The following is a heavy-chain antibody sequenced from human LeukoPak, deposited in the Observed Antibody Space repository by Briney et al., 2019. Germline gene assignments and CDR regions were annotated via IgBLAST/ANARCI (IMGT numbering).Heavy chain of an antibody. V-gene: IGHV4-4*07. CDR2: IYTSGST. CDR1: DGSISSYY. CDR3: ARVTMTAPDDAFDI. D-gene: IGHD3-22*01. Sequence: SETLSLTCTVSDGSISSYYWSWIRQPAGKGLEWIGRIYTSGSTNYNPSLKSRVTMSVDTSKNQFSLKLSSVTAADTAVYYCARVTMTAPDDAFDIWGQGTMVTVSS. J-gene: IGHJ3*02.